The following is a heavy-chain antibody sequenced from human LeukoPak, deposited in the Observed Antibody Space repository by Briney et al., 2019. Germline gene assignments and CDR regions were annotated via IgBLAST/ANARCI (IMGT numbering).Heavy chain of an antibody. CDR1: GFTVSSNY. CDR3: ARTLLGELSFSLDP. V-gene: IGHV3-53*01. Sequence: GGSLRLSCAASGFTVSSNYMSWVRPAPGKRLVWVSVIYIGGSTYYADSAKCRFTLSRDNSKKTLYLQSNILRDEHTAVYYCARTLLGELSFSLDPWGQGTLVTVSS. J-gene: IGHJ5*02. CDR2: IYIGGST. D-gene: IGHD3-16*02.